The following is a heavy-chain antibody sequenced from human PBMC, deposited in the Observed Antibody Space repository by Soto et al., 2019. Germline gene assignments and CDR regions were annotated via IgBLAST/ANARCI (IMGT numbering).Heavy chain of an antibody. J-gene: IGHJ4*02. D-gene: IGHD6-19*01. CDR2: IDPHSNT. Sequence: PGDSLKISCQGSGYSFSSYWIGWVRQMPGKGLEWMAFIDPHSNTRYSPSFEGQITISADKSISTAYLQWSSLKASDTAIYYCARRTYTSGWRHYFDYWGQGPLVTVSS. V-gene: IGHV5-51*01. CDR3: ARRTYTSGWRHYFDY. CDR1: GYSFSSYW.